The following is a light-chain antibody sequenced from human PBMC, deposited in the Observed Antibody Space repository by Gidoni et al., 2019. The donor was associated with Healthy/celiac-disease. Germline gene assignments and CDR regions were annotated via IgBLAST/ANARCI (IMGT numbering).Light chain of an antibody. J-gene: IGKJ1*01. CDR2: RAS. V-gene: IGKV3-15*01. Sequence: DIVMTQSPATLSVSPGETATLSCRTSEYISSSLAWYQWKPGQAPRVLIYRASIRASGIPARFSGSGSATDFTLTISNLQSEDVAVYYCQHYYQWHPWTFGQGTRVE. CDR1: EYISSS. CDR3: QHYYQWHPWT.